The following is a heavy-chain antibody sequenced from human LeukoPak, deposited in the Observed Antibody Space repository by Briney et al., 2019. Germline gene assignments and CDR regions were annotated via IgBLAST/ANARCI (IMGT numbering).Heavy chain of an antibody. J-gene: IGHJ4*02. CDR2: INPSGAST. Sequence: GASVKVSCKASGYTFINYYMHWVRQVPGQGLEWMGIINPSGASTTYAQKFQGRVTMTRVTSTSTVYMELSSLRSEDTAVYYCARDRYYSSGSYSEYWGQGTLVTVSS. CDR1: GYTFINYY. CDR3: ARDRYYSSGSYSEY. D-gene: IGHD3-10*01. V-gene: IGHV1-46*01.